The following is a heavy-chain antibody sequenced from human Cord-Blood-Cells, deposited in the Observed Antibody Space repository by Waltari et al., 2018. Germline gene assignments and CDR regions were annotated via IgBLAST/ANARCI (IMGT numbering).Heavy chain of an antibody. CDR1: GYTFTSYA. J-gene: IGHJ4*02. Sequence: VQLVQSGSELKKPGASVKVSCKASGYTFTSYAMNWVRQAPGQGLGWMGWINTKRRNPTYAQGFTGRFVFSLDTSVSTAYLQIISLEAEDTAVYYCATLYYDFWSGYQNFDYWGQGTLVTVSS. D-gene: IGHD3-3*01. V-gene: IGHV7-4-1*02. CDR3: ATLYYDFWSGYQNFDY. CDR2: INTKRRNP.